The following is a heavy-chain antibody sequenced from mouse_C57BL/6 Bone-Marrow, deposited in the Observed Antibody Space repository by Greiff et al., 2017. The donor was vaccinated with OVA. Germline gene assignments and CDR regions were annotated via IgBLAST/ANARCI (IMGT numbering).Heavy chain of an antibody. J-gene: IGHJ2*01. CDR1: GYTFTSYW. CDR3: ARWGLRLRGDYFDY. D-gene: IGHD3-2*02. V-gene: IGHV1-53*01. CDR2: INPSNGGT. Sequence: QVQLQQPGTELVKPGASVKLSCKASGYTFTSYWMHWVKQRPGQGLEWIGNINPSNGGTNYNEKFKSKATLTVDKSSSTAYMQLSSLTSEDSAVYFCARWGLRLRGDYFDYWGQGTTLTVSS.